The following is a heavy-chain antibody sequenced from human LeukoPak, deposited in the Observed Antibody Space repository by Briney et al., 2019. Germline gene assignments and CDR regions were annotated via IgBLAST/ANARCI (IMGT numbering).Heavy chain of an antibody. Sequence: SETLSLTCSVSGGSINNYIWSWIRQPPGKGLEWIGYISYSGSANYNPSLKSRVTISVDTSKNQFSLKVTSVTAADTAVYYCARETAMVLDYWGQGTLVTVSS. D-gene: IGHD5-18*01. J-gene: IGHJ4*02. CDR2: ISYSGSA. CDR1: GGSINNYI. CDR3: ARETAMVLDY. V-gene: IGHV4-59*01.